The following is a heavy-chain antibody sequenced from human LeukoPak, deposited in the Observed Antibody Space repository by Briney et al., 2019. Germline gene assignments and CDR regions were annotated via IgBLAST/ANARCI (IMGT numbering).Heavy chain of an antibody. V-gene: IGHV4-4*02. CDR2: IYHSGST. D-gene: IGHD6-6*01. CDR3: ARGNGSSYFFDY. Sequence: SETLSLTCTVSGGSISSSNWWTWVRQPPGKGLEWIGNIYHSGSTKYNPSLKSRVTISVDKSKNQFSLSLSSVTAADTAFYHCARGNGSSYFFDYWGQGTLVTVSS. CDR1: GGSISSSNW. J-gene: IGHJ4*02.